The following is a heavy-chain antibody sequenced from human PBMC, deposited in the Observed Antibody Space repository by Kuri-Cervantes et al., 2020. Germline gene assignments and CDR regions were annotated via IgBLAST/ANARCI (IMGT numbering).Heavy chain of an antibody. Sequence: SVKVSCKASGGTFSSYAIGWVRQAPGQGLEWMGGIIPIFGTANYAQKFQGRVSMTRDTSISTAYMDLSRLTSDDTAVYYCARDSWGEIQLWLPAPPGMDVWGQGTTVTVSS. CDR1: GGTFSSYA. J-gene: IGHJ6*02. CDR3: ARDSWGEIQLWLPAPPGMDV. V-gene: IGHV1-69*05. CDR2: IIPIFGTA. D-gene: IGHD5-24*01.